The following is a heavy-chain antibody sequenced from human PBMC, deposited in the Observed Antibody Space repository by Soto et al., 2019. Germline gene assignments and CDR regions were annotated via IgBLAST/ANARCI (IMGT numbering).Heavy chain of an antibody. Sequence: QVQLVESGGGVVQPGRSLRLSCAASGFTFSSYAMHWVRQAPGKGLEWVAVISYDGSNKYYADSVKGRFTISRDNSKNTLYVQMNILRAEDTGVYYCARVRIAAGRPFDYCGQGSLVTVSS. CDR1: GFTFSSYA. V-gene: IGHV3-30-3*01. J-gene: IGHJ4*02. D-gene: IGHD6-13*01. CDR2: ISYDGSNK. CDR3: ARVRIAAGRPFDY.